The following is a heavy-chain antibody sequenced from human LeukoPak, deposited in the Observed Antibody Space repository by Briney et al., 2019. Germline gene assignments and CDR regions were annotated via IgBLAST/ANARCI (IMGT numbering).Heavy chain of an antibody. CDR2: IIIIFGTA. CDR1: GGTFSSYA. CDR3: ARVSGDGYTTGAFDI. V-gene: IGHV1-69*05. D-gene: IGHD5-24*01. J-gene: IGHJ3*02. Sequence: ASVKVSCKASGGTFSSYAISWVRQAHGQGLEWMGGIIIIFGTANYAQKFQGRVTTTTDESTSTAYMELSSLRSEDTAVYYCARVSGDGYTTGAFDIWGQGTMVTVSS.